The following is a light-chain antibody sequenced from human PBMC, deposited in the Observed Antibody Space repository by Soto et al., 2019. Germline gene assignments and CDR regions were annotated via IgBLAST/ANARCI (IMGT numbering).Light chain of an antibody. CDR1: QSVSSSY. J-gene: IGKJ4*01. Sequence: EIVWTQSPGTLSLSPGQIATLSCRASQSVSSSYLAWYQQKPGQAPRLLIYGASSRATGSPDRFSGSGSGTDFTLTISRLEPEDFAVYYCQQDGSSPPLTFGGGTKVEIK. V-gene: IGKV3-20*01. CDR3: QQDGSSPPLT. CDR2: GAS.